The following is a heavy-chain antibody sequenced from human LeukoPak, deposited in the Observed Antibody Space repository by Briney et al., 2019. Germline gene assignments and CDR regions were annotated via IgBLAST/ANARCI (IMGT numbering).Heavy chain of an antibody. V-gene: IGHV3-23*01. Sequence: GGSLRLSCAASGFTFSSYAMSWVRQAPGKGLEWVSAISGSGGSTYYADSVKGRFTISRDNSKNTLYLQMNSLRAEDTAVYYCAKDRSSGYYHVDAFDIWGQGTMVTVSS. CDR1: GFTFSSYA. CDR2: ISGSGGST. J-gene: IGHJ3*02. D-gene: IGHD3-22*01. CDR3: AKDRSSGYYHVDAFDI.